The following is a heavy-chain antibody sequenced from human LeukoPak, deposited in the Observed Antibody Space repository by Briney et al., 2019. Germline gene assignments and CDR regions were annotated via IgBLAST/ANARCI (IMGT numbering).Heavy chain of an antibody. J-gene: IGHJ5*02. CDR2: IRYDGSNK. Sequence: GGSLRLSCAASGFTFSSYGMHWVRQAPGKGLESVAFIRYDGSNKYYADSVKGRFTISRDNSKNTLYLQMNSLRAEDTAVYYCANLGYCSSTSCYPNWFDPWGQGTLVTVSS. CDR1: GFTFSSYG. CDR3: ANLGYCSSTSCYPNWFDP. D-gene: IGHD2-2*01. V-gene: IGHV3-30*02.